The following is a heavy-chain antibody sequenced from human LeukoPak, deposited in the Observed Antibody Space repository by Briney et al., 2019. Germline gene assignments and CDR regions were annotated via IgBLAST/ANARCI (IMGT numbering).Heavy chain of an antibody. Sequence: PGGSLRLSCAASGFTFSSYAMHWVRQAPGKGLEWVAVISYDGSNKYYADSVKGRFTISRDNAKNSLYLQMNSLRAEDTAVYYCARVLYSYGYTSFDYWGQGTLVTVSS. CDR2: ISYDGSNK. D-gene: IGHD5-18*01. CDR3: ARVLYSYGYTSFDY. J-gene: IGHJ4*02. CDR1: GFTFSSYA. V-gene: IGHV3-30-3*01.